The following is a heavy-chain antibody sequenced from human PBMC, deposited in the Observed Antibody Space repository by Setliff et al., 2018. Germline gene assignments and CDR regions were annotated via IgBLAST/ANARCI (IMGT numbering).Heavy chain of an antibody. CDR2: ISTYSGAI. CDR3: ARDYGASDGFDI. Sequence: ASVKVSCKASGYTFVNYGVSWVRQAPGQGVEWMGWISTYSGAIKNVPKFRDRVTMTTDASTNTAYMELRSLTSDDTAVYYCARDYGASDGFDIWGQGTMVTVSS. CDR1: GYTFVNYG. J-gene: IGHJ3*02. V-gene: IGHV1-18*01. D-gene: IGHD4-17*01.